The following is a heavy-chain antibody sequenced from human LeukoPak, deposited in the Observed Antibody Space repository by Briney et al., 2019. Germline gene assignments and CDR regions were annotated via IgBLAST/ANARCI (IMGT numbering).Heavy chain of an antibody. D-gene: IGHD3-10*01. CDR3: ARAPRITMVRGVIYWFDP. V-gene: IGHV1-8*03. CDR2: INPNSGNT. Sequence: ASVKVSCXASGYTFTSYDINWVRQATGQGLEWMGWINPNSGNTGYAQKFQGRVTITRNTSISTAYMELSSLRSEDTAVYYCARAPRITMVRGVIYWFDPWGQGTLVTVSS. J-gene: IGHJ5*02. CDR1: GYTFTSYD.